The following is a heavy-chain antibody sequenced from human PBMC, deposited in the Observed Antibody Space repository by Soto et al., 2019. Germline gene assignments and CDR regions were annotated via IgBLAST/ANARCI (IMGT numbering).Heavy chain of an antibody. D-gene: IGHD6-19*01. V-gene: IGHV4-59*11. CDR1: GGSISGHY. CDR2: IFYTGST. Sequence: SETLSLTCTGSGGSISGHYWIWIRQSPGKGLEWIGYIFYTGSTNYNPSLKSRVTLSVDTPKNQFSLRLSSVTAADTAVYYCARVGSSGWSPDYWGQGTLVTVSS. CDR3: ARVGSSGWSPDY. J-gene: IGHJ4*02.